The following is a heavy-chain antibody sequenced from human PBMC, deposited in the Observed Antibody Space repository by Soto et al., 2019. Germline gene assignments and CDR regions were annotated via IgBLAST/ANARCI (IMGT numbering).Heavy chain of an antibody. D-gene: IGHD2-2*01. V-gene: IGHV3-9*01. CDR2: ISWNSGSI. J-gene: IGHJ6*04. CDR1: GFTFDDYA. CDR3: AKDSCSSTSCYLDV. Sequence: GGSLRLSCAASGFTFDDYAMHWVRQAPGKGLEWVSGISWNSGSIGYADSVKGRFTISRDNAKNSLYLQMNSLRAEDTALYYCAKDSCSSTSCYLDVWGKGTTVTVSS.